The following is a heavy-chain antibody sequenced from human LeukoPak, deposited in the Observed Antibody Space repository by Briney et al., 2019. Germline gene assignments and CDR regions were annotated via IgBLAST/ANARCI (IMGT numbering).Heavy chain of an antibody. J-gene: IGHJ4*02. V-gene: IGHV1-69*13. CDR3: ARDPYSGSYWNFDY. Sequence: ASVKVSCKASGGTFSSYAISWVRQAPGQGLEWMGGIIPIFGTANYAQKFQGRVTITADESTSTAYMELSSLRSEDTAVYYCARDPYSGSYWNFDYWGQGTLVTVSS. CDR1: GGTFSSYA. CDR2: IIPIFGTA. D-gene: IGHD1-26*01.